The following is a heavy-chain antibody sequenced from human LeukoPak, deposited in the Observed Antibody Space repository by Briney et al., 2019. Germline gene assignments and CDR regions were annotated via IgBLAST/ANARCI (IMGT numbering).Heavy chain of an antibody. Sequence: SQTLSLTCAISGDSVSSNSAAWNWIRQSPSRGLEWLGRTYYRSKWYNDYAVSVKSRIPINPDTSKNQFSLQLKSVTPEDTAVYYCARDVDSSSWPTIDYWGQGTLVTVSS. D-gene: IGHD6-13*01. J-gene: IGHJ4*02. CDR3: ARDVDSSSWPTIDY. CDR1: GDSVSSNSAA. CDR2: TYYRSKWYN. V-gene: IGHV6-1*01.